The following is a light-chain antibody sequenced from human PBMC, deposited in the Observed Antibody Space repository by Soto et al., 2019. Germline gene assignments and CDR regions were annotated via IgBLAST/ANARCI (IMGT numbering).Light chain of an antibody. CDR2: XGS. Sequence: IVMTQSPLSLPVTPGEPASISXRSRRSLLHGNGYNYLSWCLHKPXHSPXLXXLXGSNGSSGFPDRFSGSASRTDFTLKISRVGAEDVVVYYCMQAPHTPLTFGGGTKV. V-gene: IGKV2-28*01. CDR3: MQAPHTPLT. J-gene: IGKJ4*01. CDR1: RSLLHGNGYNY.